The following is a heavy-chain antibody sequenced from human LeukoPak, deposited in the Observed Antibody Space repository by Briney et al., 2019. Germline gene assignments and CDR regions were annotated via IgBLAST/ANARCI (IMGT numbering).Heavy chain of an antibody. Sequence: GGSLRLSCAASGFIFDDYTMHWVRQTPGKGLEWVSLIDWDGGSTYYVDSVKGRFTISRDNSKNSLYLQMNTLTTEDTAFYYCAKDSVGSANVGALYYFDYWGQGTLVTVSS. D-gene: IGHD1-26*01. CDR3: AKDSVGSANVGALYYFDY. CDR2: IDWDGGST. J-gene: IGHJ4*02. CDR1: GFIFDDYT. V-gene: IGHV3-43*01.